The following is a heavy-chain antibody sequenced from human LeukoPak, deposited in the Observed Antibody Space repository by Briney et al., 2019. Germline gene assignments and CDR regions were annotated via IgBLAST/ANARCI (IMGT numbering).Heavy chain of an antibody. CDR2: IKSKTDGGTT. CDR3: TTGPTEYYDFWSGTSEYYYYGMDV. CDR1: GFTFSNVW. Sequence: PGGSLRLSCAASGFTFSNVWMSWVRQAPGKGLEWVGRIKSKTDGGTTDYAAPVKGRFTISRDDSKNTLYLQMNSLKTEDTAVYYCTTGPTEYYDFWSGTSEYYYYGMDVWGQGTTVTVSS. J-gene: IGHJ6*02. D-gene: IGHD3-3*01. V-gene: IGHV3-15*01.